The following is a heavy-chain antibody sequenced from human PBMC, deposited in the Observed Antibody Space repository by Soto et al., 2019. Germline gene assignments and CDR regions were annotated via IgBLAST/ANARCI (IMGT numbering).Heavy chain of an antibody. CDR1: GFTFYSYP. V-gene: IGHV3-23*01. Sequence: GGSLILCPTASGFTFYSYPMRLAHQAPGKGLEWVSAISGSGGSTYYADSVKGRFTISRDNSKNTLYLQMNSLRAEDTAVYYCAKERVYCTNGVCYTWGFDYWGQGT. CDR2: ISGSGGST. CDR3: AKERVYCTNGVCYTWGFDY. D-gene: IGHD2-8*01. J-gene: IGHJ4*02.